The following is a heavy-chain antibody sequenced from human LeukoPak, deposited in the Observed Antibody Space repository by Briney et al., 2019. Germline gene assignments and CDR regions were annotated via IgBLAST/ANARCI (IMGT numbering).Heavy chain of an antibody. CDR3: AKGSSSGYPTDMDY. V-gene: IGHV3-23*01. D-gene: IGHD3-22*01. CDR2: ISGSGGST. CDR1: GCIFSSYA. J-gene: IGHJ4*02. Sequence: GGSLRLSCAASGCIFSSYAMRWVRQAPGKGLDWVSAISGSGGSTFYADSVKGRFTISRDNPKNTLYLQMNSLRAEDTAVYYCAKGSSSGYPTDMDYWGQGTLVTVSS.